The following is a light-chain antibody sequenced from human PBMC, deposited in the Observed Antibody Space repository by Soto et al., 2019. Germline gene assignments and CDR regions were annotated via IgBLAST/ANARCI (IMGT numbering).Light chain of an antibody. Sequence: DIQLTQSPSFLSASVGDRVTITCRASQGISTYLAWYQQKPGKAPKLLIYAASTLQSGVPLSFSGSGSGTDFTLTISSLQPEDFATYYCQQANDFPLTFGGGTKVDIK. V-gene: IGKV1-9*01. CDR1: QGISTY. CDR3: QQANDFPLT. CDR2: AAS. J-gene: IGKJ4*01.